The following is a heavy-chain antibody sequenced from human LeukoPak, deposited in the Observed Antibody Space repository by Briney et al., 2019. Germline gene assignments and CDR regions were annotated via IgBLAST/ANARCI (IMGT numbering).Heavy chain of an antibody. D-gene: IGHD2-2*01. J-gene: IGHJ4*02. Sequence: ASVKVSCKASGYSFTGYYMHWVRQAPGQGLEWVGWINPNSGGTNYAQKFQGRVTMTRDTSISTAYMELSRLRSDDTAVYYCARDRCSSTSCKGGFDYWGQGTLVTVSS. CDR1: GYSFTGYY. CDR3: ARDRCSSTSCKGGFDY. V-gene: IGHV1-2*02. CDR2: INPNSGGT.